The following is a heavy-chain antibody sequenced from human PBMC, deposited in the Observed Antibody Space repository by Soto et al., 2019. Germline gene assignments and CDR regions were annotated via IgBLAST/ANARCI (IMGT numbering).Heavy chain of an antibody. CDR3: AKGGVEGFPFFHHLPSIAAAGPPLNGYDY. V-gene: IGHV3-23*01. J-gene: IGHJ4*02. Sequence: GGSLRLSCAASGFTFSSYAMSWVRQAPGKGLEWVSAISGSGGSTYYADSVKGRFTISRDNSKNTLYRQMNSLRAEETAVYYCAKGGVEGFPFFHHLPSIAAAGPPLNGYDYWGQGTLVTVSS. CDR1: GFTFSSYA. CDR2: ISGSGGST. D-gene: IGHD6-13*01.